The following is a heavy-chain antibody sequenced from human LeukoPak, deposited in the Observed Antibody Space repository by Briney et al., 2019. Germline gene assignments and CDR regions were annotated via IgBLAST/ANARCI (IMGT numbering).Heavy chain of an antibody. Sequence: SETLSLTCAVYGGSFSGYYWSWIRQPPGKGLEWIEEINHSGSTNYNPSLKSRVTISVDTSKNQFSLKLSSVTAADTAVYYCARGPRRGNFGYYYYYGMDVWGQGTTVTVSS. V-gene: IGHV4-34*01. CDR3: ARGPRRGNFGYYYYYGMDV. J-gene: IGHJ6*02. D-gene: IGHD4-23*01. CDR2: INHSGST. CDR1: GGSFSGYY.